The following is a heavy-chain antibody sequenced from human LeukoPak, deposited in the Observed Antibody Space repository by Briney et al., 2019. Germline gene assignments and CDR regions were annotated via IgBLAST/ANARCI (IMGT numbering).Heavy chain of an antibody. CDR2: IYYSGST. Sequence: PSETLSLTCTLSGGSISSYYWSWIRQPPGKGLEWIGYIYYSGSTNYNPSLKSRVTISVDTSKNQFSLKLSSVTAADTAVYYCAREDSGYDRYYYYYMDVWGKGTTVTVSS. CDR3: AREDSGYDRYYYYYMDV. V-gene: IGHV4-59*01. D-gene: IGHD5-12*01. J-gene: IGHJ6*03. CDR1: GGSISSYY.